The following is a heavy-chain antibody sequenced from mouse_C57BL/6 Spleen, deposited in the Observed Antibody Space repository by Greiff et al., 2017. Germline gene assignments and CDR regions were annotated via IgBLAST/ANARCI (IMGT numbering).Heavy chain of an antibody. CDR1: GFSLTSYG. Sequence: VQLKESGPGLVAPSQSLSITCTVSGFSLTSYGVHWVRQPPGKGLEWLVVIWSDGSTTYNSALKSRLSISKDNSKSQVFLKMNSLQTDNTAMYYCARPPIYDGYLFAYWGQGTLVTVSA. CDR2: IWSDGST. V-gene: IGHV2-6*03. D-gene: IGHD2-3*01. J-gene: IGHJ3*01. CDR3: ARPPIYDGYLFAY.